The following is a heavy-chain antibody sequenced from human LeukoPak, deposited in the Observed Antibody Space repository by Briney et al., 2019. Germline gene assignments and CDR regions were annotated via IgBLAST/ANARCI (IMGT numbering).Heavy chain of an antibody. CDR2: ISSSVSSI. J-gene: IGHJ4*02. CDR1: GFTFSDYY. V-gene: IGHV3-11*01. CDR3: VRWNAREDY. D-gene: IGHD1-1*01. Sequence: GGSLRLSCAASGFTFSDYYMSWIRQGPGKGLEWVSYISSSVSSIYYADSVKGRFTISRDNAKNSLYLQMTSLRAEDTGVYYCVRWNAREDYWGQGTLVTVSS.